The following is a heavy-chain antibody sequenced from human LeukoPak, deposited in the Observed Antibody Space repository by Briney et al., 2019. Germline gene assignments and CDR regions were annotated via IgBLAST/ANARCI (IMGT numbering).Heavy chain of an antibody. CDR3: ANAEVERMVRGVINLRRFDY. D-gene: IGHD3-10*01. Sequence: GGSLRLSCAASGFTFSSYGMHWVRQAPGKGLEWVAVISYDGSNKYYADSVKGRFTISRDNSKKTLYLQMNSLRAEDTAVYYCANAEVERMVRGVINLRRFDYWGQGTLVTVSS. J-gene: IGHJ4*02. V-gene: IGHV3-30*18. CDR2: ISYDGSNK. CDR1: GFTFSSYG.